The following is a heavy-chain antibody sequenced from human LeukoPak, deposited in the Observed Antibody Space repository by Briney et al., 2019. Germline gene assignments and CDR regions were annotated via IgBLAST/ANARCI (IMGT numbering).Heavy chain of an antibody. CDR2: IYPGDSDT. V-gene: IGHV5-51*01. CDR1: GYSFTSYW. D-gene: IGHD1-7*01. Sequence: GESLKISCKGSGYSFTSYWIGWVRQMPGKGLEWMGIIYPGDSDTRYSPSFQGQVTISADKSISTAYLRWSSLKASDTAMYYCARHTGGIIGGWNWGMDVWGQGTTVTVSS. CDR3: ARHTGGIIGGWNWGMDV. J-gene: IGHJ6*02.